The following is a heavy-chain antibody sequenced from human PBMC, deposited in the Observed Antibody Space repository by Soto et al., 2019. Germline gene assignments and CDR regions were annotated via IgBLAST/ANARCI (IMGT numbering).Heavy chain of an antibody. V-gene: IGHV3-30*03. J-gene: IGHJ4*02. CDR1: GFTFTSYG. D-gene: IGHD5-18*01. CDR2: ISYDGGLQ. Sequence: QAHLVESGGGVVQPGRSLRLSCAASGFTFTSYGMHWVRQAPGTRLEWVAVISYDGGLQHYADSVKGRFTISRDNSKKMGRRQMNSLRAEDTAVYYCVSDRGYGHASVPYSWGQGTLVSVSS. CDR3: VSDRGYGHASVPYS.